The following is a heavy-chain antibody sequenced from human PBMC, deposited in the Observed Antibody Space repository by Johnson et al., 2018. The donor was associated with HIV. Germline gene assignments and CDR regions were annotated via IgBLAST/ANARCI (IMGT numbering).Heavy chain of an antibody. CDR2: IWYDGSNK. CDR3: ASGEDYGGNYGALDI. D-gene: IGHD4-23*01. J-gene: IGHJ3*02. V-gene: IGHV3-33*01. CDR1: GFTFHNYG. Sequence: QVQLVESGGAVVQPGRSLRLSCTASGFTFHNYGMHWVRQAPGKGLEWVAVIWYDGSNKYYADYVKGRFTISRDNSKNTLDLRVNGLRVEDTAVFYCASGEDYGGNYGALDIWGQGTMVTVSS.